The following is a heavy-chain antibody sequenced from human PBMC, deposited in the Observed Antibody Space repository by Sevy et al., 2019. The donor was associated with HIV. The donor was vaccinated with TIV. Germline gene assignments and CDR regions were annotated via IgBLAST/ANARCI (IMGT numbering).Heavy chain of an antibody. CDR2: TYYSGST. CDR3: VRGVSPWWDVDV. Sequence: SETLSLTCTVSSASITSYYWSWIRQPPGKGLEWIAYTYYSGSTNYNPSLKSRVTISIDMSKNQLSLKLSSVTAADTAVYYCVRGVSPWWDVDVWGKGTTVTVSS. J-gene: IGHJ6*04. D-gene: IGHD1-26*01. CDR1: SASITSYY. V-gene: IGHV4-59*01.